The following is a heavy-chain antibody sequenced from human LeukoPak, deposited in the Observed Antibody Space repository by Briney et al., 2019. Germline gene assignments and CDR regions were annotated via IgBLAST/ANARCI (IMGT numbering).Heavy chain of an antibody. J-gene: IGHJ1*01. CDR1: GFTFSSYA. CDR2: ISGSGGST. CDR3: AKDRPYSSSWYGEYFQH. D-gene: IGHD6-13*01. Sequence: PGGSLRLSCAASGFTFSSYAMSWVRQAPGKGLEWVSAISGSGGSTYYADSVKGRFTISRDNSKNTLYLQMNSLRAEDTAVYYCAKDRPYSSSWYGEYFQHWGQGTLVTVSS. V-gene: IGHV3-23*01.